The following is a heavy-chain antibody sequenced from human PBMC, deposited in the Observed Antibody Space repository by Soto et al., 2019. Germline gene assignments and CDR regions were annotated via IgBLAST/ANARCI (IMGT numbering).Heavy chain of an antibody. CDR1: GFTFRSYW. CDR3: ARDDFWSGFGYYYYYYGMDV. Sequence: GGSLRLSCAASGFTFRSYWMSWGRQAPGKGLEWVANIKQDGSEKYYVDSVKGRFTISRDNAKNSLYLQMNSLRAEDTAVYYCARDDFWSGFGYYYYYYGMDVWGQGTTVTSP. V-gene: IGHV3-7*01. J-gene: IGHJ6*02. CDR2: IKQDGSEK. D-gene: IGHD3-3*01.